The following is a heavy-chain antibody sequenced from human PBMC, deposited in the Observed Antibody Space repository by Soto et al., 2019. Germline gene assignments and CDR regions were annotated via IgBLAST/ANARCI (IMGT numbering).Heavy chain of an antibody. V-gene: IGHV1-69*01. J-gene: IGHJ4*02. Sequence: QVQLVQSGAEVKKPGSSVKVSCKASGGTFSSYAISWVRQAPGQGLEWRGGIIPIFGTANYAQKFQGRVTITADESTSTAYMELSSLRSEDTAVYYCARVPYSSGWPTRVFFEYWGQGTLVTVSS. CDR3: ARVPYSSGWPTRVFFEY. D-gene: IGHD6-19*01. CDR2: IIPIFGTA. CDR1: GGTFSSYA.